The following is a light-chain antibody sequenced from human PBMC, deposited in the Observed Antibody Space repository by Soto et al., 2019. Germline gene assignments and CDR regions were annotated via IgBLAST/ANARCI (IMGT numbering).Light chain of an antibody. CDR1: QSVCSSY. Sequence: EIVLTQSPGTLSLSPGERATLSCRASQSVCSSYLAWYQQKPGQAPRLLIYGASSRATGIPDRFSGSGSGTDFTLTISRLEPEDFAVYYCQQYGSSLRGTFGQGTRLEIK. CDR3: QQYGSSLRGT. CDR2: GAS. J-gene: IGKJ5*01. V-gene: IGKV3-20*01.